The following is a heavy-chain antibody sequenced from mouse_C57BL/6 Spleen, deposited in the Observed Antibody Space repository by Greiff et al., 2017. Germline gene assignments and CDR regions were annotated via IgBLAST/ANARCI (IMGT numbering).Heavy chain of an antibody. V-gene: IGHV1-52*01. J-gene: IGHJ3*01. CDR3: ARESYYGSSYAFFAY. CDR2: IDPSDSET. CDR1: GYTFTSYW. D-gene: IGHD1-1*01. Sequence: QVQLKQPGAELVRPGSSVKLSCKASGYTFTSYWMHWVKQRPIQGLEWIGNIDPSDSETHYNQKFKDKATLTVDKSSSTAYMQLSSLTSEDSAVYYCARESYYGSSYAFFAYWGQGTLVTVSA.